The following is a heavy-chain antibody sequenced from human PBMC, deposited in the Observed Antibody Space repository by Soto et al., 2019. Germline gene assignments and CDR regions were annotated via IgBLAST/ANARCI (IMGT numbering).Heavy chain of an antibody. D-gene: IGHD3-22*01. Sequence: SETLSLTCTISGGSISGFYWGWIRQPPGKGLEWIGNIYYSGSANYDPSLRSRVTISIDGSKNQISLKLSSVTAGDTAFYYCARLGGYYHSLDTWGQGTLVTVS. J-gene: IGHJ5*02. V-gene: IGHV4-59*08. CDR2: IYYSGSA. CDR1: GGSISGFY. CDR3: ARLGGYYHSLDT.